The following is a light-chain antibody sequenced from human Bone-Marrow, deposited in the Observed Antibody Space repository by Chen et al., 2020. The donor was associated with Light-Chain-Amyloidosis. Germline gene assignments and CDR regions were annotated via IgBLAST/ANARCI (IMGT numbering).Light chain of an antibody. V-gene: IGLV1-51*01. CDR2: DNN. J-gene: IGLJ3*02. Sequence: QSVLTQPPSVSAAPGQKVTIPCSGSTSNIGNNFVSWYQQFPGTAPNLLLYDNNRRPSGIPDRFSGSKSGTSATLGITGLQTGDEADYYCGTWDIRLGTVMFGGGTKLTVL. CDR1: TSNIGNNF. CDR3: GTWDIRLGTVM.